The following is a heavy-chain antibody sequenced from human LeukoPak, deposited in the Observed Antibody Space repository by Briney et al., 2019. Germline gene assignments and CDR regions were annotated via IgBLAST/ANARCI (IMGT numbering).Heavy chain of an antibody. V-gene: IGHV1-8*01. J-gene: IGHJ6*03. CDR3: ARALAGTAELDV. CDR2: MNPNNGNT. D-gene: IGHD1-1*01. CDR1: GYTFTSYD. Sequence: ASVKVSCMASGYTFTSYDIHWVRQATGQGLEWMGRMNPNNGNTGDAQKFQGRVTMTRNPSISTAYMELSSLRSEDTGVYFCARALAGTAELDVWGKGTTVTVSS.